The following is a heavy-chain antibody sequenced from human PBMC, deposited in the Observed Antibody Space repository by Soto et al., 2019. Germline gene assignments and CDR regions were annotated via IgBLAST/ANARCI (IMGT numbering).Heavy chain of an antibody. V-gene: IGHV3-30*18. CDR1: GFTFRTSG. CDR3: AKEIAVAGDPCYYFGLDV. Sequence: QVQLVESGGGVVQPGRSLRLSCAASGFTFRTSGMHWVRQAPGKGLEWVGFISYEGSSKYYADSVKGRFTIARDNSKNTLYLQMSSVRGEDTAVYYCAKEIAVAGDPCYYFGLDVWGQGNTVTVSS. CDR2: ISYEGSSK. D-gene: IGHD6-13*01. J-gene: IGHJ6*02.